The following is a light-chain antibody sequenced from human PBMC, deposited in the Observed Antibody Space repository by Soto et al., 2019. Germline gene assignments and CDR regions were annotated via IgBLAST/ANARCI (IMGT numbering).Light chain of an antibody. V-gene: IGKV3-15*01. CDR2: GAS. CDR1: QSVSSN. CDR3: QQYYNWPPDT. J-gene: IGKJ1*01. Sequence: EIVMTQSPATLSVSPGERATLSCRASQSVSSNLAWYQQKPGQAPRLLIYGASTRATGIPARFSGSGSGTEFPLTLSSLQSEDFSVYYCQQYYNWPPDTFGQGTKVEIK.